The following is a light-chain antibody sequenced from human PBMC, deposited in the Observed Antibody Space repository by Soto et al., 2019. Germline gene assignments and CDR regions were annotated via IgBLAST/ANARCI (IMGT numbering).Light chain of an antibody. Sequence: DIQMTQSPSSLSASVGDRFTITCRASQGIRNDLGWYQQKPGRAPKRLIYAASSLQSGVPPRFSGSGSGTEFTLTISSLQPEDFASYYCQKLDTYPLIFGQGTRLEIK. CDR1: QGIRND. CDR2: AAS. CDR3: QKLDTYPLI. J-gene: IGKJ5*01. V-gene: IGKV1-17*01.